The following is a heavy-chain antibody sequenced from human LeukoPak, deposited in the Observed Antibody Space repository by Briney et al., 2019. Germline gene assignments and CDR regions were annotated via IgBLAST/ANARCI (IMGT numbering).Heavy chain of an antibody. CDR3: ARPVLRYYDWQYYFDY. CDR2: INCNSGDT. CDR1: GYTFTGYY. D-gene: IGHD3-9*01. V-gene: IGHV1-2*02. Sequence: ASVKVSCKASGYTFTGYYLHWVRQAPGQRPEWMGWINCNSGDTSYTQNFQGRVTMTRDTSISTVYMELSRLTSDDTAVYYCARPVLRYYDWQYYFDYWGQGTLVTVSS. J-gene: IGHJ4*02.